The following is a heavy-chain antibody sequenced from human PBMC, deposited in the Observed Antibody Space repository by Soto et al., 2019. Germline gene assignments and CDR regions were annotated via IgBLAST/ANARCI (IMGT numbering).Heavy chain of an antibody. J-gene: IGHJ1*01. Sequence: QEHLVESGGGLVKPGGSLRLSCAASGFNFSDHYFNWVRQVPGKGLEWIAYIRSGGDTAHYADCVKGRFTVSRDNAKNSLFLQMNSLTVEDTAVYFCARDELWGQGIVVSVSS. CDR2: IRSGGDTA. V-gene: IGHV3-11*01. CDR3: ARDEL. CDR1: GFNFSDHY.